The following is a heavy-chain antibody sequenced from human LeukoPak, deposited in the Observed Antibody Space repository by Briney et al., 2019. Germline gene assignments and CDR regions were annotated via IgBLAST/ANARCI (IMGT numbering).Heavy chain of an antibody. D-gene: IGHD3-3*01. J-gene: IGHJ6*04. CDR1: GFTFSSYA. CDR2: ISYDGSNK. V-gene: IGHV3-30-3*01. CDR3: ASPFSLRFLEWFSLPDV. Sequence: GGSLRLSCAASGFTFSSYAMHWVRQAPGKGLERVAVISYDGSNKYYADSVKGRFTISRDNSKNTLYLQMNSLRAEDTAVYYCASPFSLRFLEWFSLPDVWGKGTTVTVSS.